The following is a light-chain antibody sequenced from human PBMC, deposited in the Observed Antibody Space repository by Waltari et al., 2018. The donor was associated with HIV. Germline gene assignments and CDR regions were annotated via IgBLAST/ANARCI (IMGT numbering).Light chain of an antibody. Sequence: DIQMTQSPSSLSASVGERVTITCRASEGISNSLAWYQQQPGKAPKLLLYAVSTLESGVPSRFSGSGSGTDYTLTISSLHPEDFATYYCQQYYSDPIYTFGQGTKLEIK. V-gene: IGKV1-NL1*01. CDR1: EGISNS. CDR3: QQYYSDPIYT. J-gene: IGKJ2*01. CDR2: AVS.